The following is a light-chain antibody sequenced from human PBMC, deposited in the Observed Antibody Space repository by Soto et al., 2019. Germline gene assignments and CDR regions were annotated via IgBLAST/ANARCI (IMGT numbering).Light chain of an antibody. Sequence: EIVLTQSPGTLSLSPGERATLSCRASQSVSSNYLAWYQQKPGQAPRPLIYGASSRATGIPDRFSGSGAGTDFTLTISRLESEDFAVYYCRHYGSFPWRCAHGTKAEIK. J-gene: IGKJ1*01. CDR3: RHYGSFPWR. CDR2: GAS. CDR1: QSVSSNY. V-gene: IGKV3-20*01.